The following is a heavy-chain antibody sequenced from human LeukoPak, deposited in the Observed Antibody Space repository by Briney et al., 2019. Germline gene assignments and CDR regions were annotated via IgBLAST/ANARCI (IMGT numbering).Heavy chain of an antibody. CDR1: GGSISSYY. CDR3: AREDVLLWFGSRRNAFDI. J-gene: IGHJ3*02. CDR2: IYTSGST. D-gene: IGHD3-10*01. V-gene: IGHV4-4*08. Sequence: PSETLSLTCTVSGGSISSYYWSWIRQPPGKGLEWIGRIYTSGSTNYNPSLKSRVTISVDTSKNQFSLKLSSVTAADTAVYYCAREDVLLWFGSRRNAFDIWGQGTMVTVSS.